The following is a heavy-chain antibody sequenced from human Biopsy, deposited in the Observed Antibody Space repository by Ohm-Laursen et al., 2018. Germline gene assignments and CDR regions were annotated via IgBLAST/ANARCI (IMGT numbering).Heavy chain of an antibody. Sequence: SVKVSCKASGYTFTGFYMHWVRQAPGQGLEWMGWINAKTGDTNYAQKFQGRVTMTRDTSISTAYVDLSSLRSDDTAVYYCTRGGYYYDSLAYYYWFDPWGQGTLVTVSS. CDR3: TRGGYYYDSLAYYYWFDP. V-gene: IGHV1-2*02. D-gene: IGHD3-22*01. CDR2: INAKTGDT. J-gene: IGHJ5*02. CDR1: GYTFTGFY.